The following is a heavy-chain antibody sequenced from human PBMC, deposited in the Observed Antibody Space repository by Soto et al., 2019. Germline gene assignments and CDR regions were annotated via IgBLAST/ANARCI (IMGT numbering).Heavy chain of an antibody. V-gene: IGHV4-30-4*01. J-gene: IGHJ4*02. CDR1: GGSISSAAYC. Sequence: PSETLSLTCTVSGGSISSAAYCWSWIRQSPDKGLEWIGHIYDGGTTYSSPSLKGRVTISADTSKTQFSLKLNSVSAADTAVYYCARNSYVWGQQRDYWGQGTQVTVS. D-gene: IGHD3-16*01. CDR3: ARNSYVWGQQRDY. CDR2: IYDGGTT.